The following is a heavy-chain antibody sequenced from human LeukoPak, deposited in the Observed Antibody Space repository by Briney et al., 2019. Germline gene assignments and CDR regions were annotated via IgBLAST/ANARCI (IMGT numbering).Heavy chain of an antibody. CDR1: GGSFSDYY. V-gene: IGHV4-34*01. D-gene: IGHD2-15*01. Sequence: SETLSLTCAVYGGSFSDYYWSWIRQPPGKGLEWIGEINHSGSTNYNPSLKRRVTISVDTSKNQFSLNLSSVTAADTAVYFCARDSLRGVVVAATLGYCYMDVWGKGTTVTISS. J-gene: IGHJ6*03. CDR2: INHSGST. CDR3: ARDSLRGVVVAATLGYCYMDV.